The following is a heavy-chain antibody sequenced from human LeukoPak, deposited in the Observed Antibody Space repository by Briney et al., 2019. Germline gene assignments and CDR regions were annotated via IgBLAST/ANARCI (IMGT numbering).Heavy chain of an antibody. D-gene: IGHD3-22*01. V-gene: IGHV1-8*01. CDR3: ARLWGYYDSSGYYLGDYYYYGMDV. Sequence: ASVTVSCKASGYTFTSYDINWVRQATGQGLEWMGWMNPNSGNTGYAQKFQGRVTMTRNTSISTAYMELSSLRSEDTAVYYCARLWGYYDSSGYYLGDYYYYGMDVWGQGTTVTVSS. CDR1: GYTFTSYD. J-gene: IGHJ6*02. CDR2: MNPNSGNT.